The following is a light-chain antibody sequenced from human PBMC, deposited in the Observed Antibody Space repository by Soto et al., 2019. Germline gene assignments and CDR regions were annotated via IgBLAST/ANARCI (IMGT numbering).Light chain of an antibody. CDR2: DVN. Sequence: QSALTHPASVSGTPGLLITISRIVTRGDIGGYNHGSCYQLRPGKAPKLMLYDVNNRPSGVSSRFSGSKSGNTASLTVSGLQAEDEADYYCRSYAGSTTAVFGTGPKGTVL. J-gene: IGLJ1*01. CDR1: RGDIGGYNH. CDR3: RSYAGSTTAV. V-gene: IGLV2-14*03.